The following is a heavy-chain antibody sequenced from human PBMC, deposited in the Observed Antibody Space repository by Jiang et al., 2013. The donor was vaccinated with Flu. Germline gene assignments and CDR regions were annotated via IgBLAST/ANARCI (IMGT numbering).Heavy chain of an antibody. Sequence: GLVKPSQTLSLTCAVSGGSISSGGYSWSWIRQPPGKGLEWIGYIYHSGSTYYNPSLKSRVTISVDRSKNQFSLKLSSVTAADTAVYYCASLNLMVYAMGAFDIWGQGTMVTVSS. V-gene: IGHV4-30-2*01. CDR3: ASLNLMVYAMGAFDI. CDR1: GGSISSGGYS. CDR2: IYHSGST. D-gene: IGHD2-8*01. J-gene: IGHJ3*02.